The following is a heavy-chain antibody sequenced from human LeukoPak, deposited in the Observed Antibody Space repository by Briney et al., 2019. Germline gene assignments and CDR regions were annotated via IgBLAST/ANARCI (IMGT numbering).Heavy chain of an antibody. CDR3: AKEPAVMRYFDY. J-gene: IGHJ4*02. V-gene: IGHV3-23*01. Sequence: GGSLRLSCAASGFTFSTYAMSWVRQAPGKGLEWVATITGSGGATYYADSVKGRVTISRDNSMNTLSLQMNSLRAEDTAVYYCAKEPAVMRYFDYWGQGTLVTVSS. CDR2: ITGSGGAT. CDR1: GFTFSTYA. D-gene: IGHD2-2*01.